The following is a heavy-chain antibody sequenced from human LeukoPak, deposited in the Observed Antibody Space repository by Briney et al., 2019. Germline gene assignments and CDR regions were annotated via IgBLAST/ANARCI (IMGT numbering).Heavy chain of an antibody. CDR1: YX. D-gene: IGHD2-15*01. CDR2: ISAYNGNT. J-gene: IGHJ4*02. V-gene: IGHV1-18*01. CDR3: ARDDCSGGSCYLDY. Sequence: YXXSXXRXAPGXXLEWMGWISAYNGNTNCAQKLQGRVTMTTDTSTSTAYMELRSLRSDDTAVYYCARDDCSGGSCYLDYWGQGTLVTVSS.